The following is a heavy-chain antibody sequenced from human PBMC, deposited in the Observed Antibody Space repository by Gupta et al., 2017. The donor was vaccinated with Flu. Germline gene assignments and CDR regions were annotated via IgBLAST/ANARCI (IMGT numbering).Heavy chain of an antibody. CDR3: AKGRSVVPAAILGAFDI. V-gene: IGHV3-30*18. CDR1: GFTFSSYG. D-gene: IGHD2-2*02. J-gene: IGHJ3*02. CDR2: ISYDGSNK. Sequence: QVQLVESGGGVVQPGRSLRLSCAASGFTFSSYGMHWVRQAPGKGLEWVAVISYDGSNKYYADSVKGRFTISRDNSKNTLYLQMNSLRAEDTAVYYCAKGRSVVPAAILGAFDIWGQGTMVTVSS.